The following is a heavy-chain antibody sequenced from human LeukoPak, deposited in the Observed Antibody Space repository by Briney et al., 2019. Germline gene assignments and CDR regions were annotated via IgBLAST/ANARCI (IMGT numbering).Heavy chain of an antibody. CDR2: ISSSSSYI. Sequence: GGSLRLSCAASGFTFSSYSMNWVRQAPGKGLEWVSSISSSSSYIYYADSVKGRFTISRDNAKNSLYLQMNSLRAEDTAVYYCASFSLKGYDYRGQGTLVTVSS. V-gene: IGHV3-21*01. CDR3: ASFSLKGYDY. CDR1: GFTFSSYS. J-gene: IGHJ4*02. D-gene: IGHD6-13*01.